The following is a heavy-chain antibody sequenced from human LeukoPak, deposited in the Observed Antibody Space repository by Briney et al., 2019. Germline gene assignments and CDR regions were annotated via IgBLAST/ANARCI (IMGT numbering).Heavy chain of an antibody. D-gene: IGHD2-2*01. V-gene: IGHV3-23*01. Sequence: QSGGSLRLSCAASGFTFSSYAMSWVRQAPGKGLEWVSAISGSGGSTYYADSVKGRFTISRDNSKNTLYLQMNSLRAEDTAVYYYPKTLPGRGWFDPWGQGTLVTVSS. CDR3: PKTLPGRGWFDP. J-gene: IGHJ5*02. CDR2: ISGSGGST. CDR1: GFTFSSYA.